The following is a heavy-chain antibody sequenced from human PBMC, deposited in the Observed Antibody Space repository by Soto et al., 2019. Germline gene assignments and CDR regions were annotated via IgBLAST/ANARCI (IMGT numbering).Heavy chain of an antibody. CDR3: AREYGAAVAGTPFFEY. CDR2: IIPIFGTA. Sequence: SVKVSCTASRGTFSIYAISWVRQSALQWLEWMGGIIPIFGTANYAQKFQGRVTITADESTSTAYMELSSLRSEDTAVYYCAREYGAAVAGTPFFEYWGQGTLVTVSS. J-gene: IGHJ4*02. CDR1: RGTFSIYA. V-gene: IGHV1-69*13. D-gene: IGHD6-19*01.